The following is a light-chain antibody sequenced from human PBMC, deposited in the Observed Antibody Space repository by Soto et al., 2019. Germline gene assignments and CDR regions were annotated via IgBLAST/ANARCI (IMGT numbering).Light chain of an antibody. V-gene: IGLV1-40*01. Sequence: QSVLTQPPSVSGAPGQRVIISCTGTSSNIGAGYVVHWYQQLPGTAPKLLIYGNSNRPSGVPDRFSGSKSGTSASLAITGLQAEDEADYYCQSYDSSLSALYVFGTGTKLTVL. CDR2: GNS. J-gene: IGLJ1*01. CDR3: QSYDSSLSALYV. CDR1: SSNIGAGYV.